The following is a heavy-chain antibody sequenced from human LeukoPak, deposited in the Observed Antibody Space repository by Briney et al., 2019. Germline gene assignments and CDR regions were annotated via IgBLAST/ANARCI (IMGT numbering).Heavy chain of an antibody. Sequence: PSETLSLTCSVSGGSMYSSTYYWGWIRQPPGKGLEWIGTISYTARTHYTPSLTTPVTISVATSKNQFSLKLPSATPADTAVYYCAGAPFTSLVWMAHFDNWGQGTLVTVSS. CDR1: GGSMYSSTYY. J-gene: IGHJ4*02. V-gene: IGHV4-39*01. D-gene: IGHD3-10*01. CDR2: ISYTART. CDR3: AGAPFTSLVWMAHFDN.